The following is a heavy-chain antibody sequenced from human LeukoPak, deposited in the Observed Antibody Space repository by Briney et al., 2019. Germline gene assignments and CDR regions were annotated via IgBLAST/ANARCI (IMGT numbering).Heavy chain of an antibody. CDR1: GFTFDDYA. CDR2: ISWNSGSI. D-gene: IGHD2-15*01. CDR3: AKADSLSAFDI. J-gene: IGHJ3*02. Sequence: GGSLRLSCAASGFTFDDYAMHWVRQAPGKSLEWVSGISWNSGSIGYADSVKGRFTISRDNAKNSLYLQMNSLRAEDTALYYCAKADSLSAFDIWGQGTMVTVSS. V-gene: IGHV3-9*01.